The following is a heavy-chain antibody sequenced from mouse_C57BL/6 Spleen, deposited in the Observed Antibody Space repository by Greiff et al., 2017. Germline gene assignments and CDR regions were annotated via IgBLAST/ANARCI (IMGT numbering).Heavy chain of an antibody. CDR1: GYTFTSYW. D-gene: IGHD1-1*01. V-gene: IGHV1-69*01. Sequence: QVQLQQPGAELVMPGASVKLSCKASGYTFTSYWMHWVKQRPGQGLEWIGEIDPSDSYTNYNQKFKGKTTLTVDKSSSTADMQLSSLASEDSAVYYCARSTVVARYFDVWGTGTTVTVSS. CDR3: ARSTVVARYFDV. CDR2: IDPSDSYT. J-gene: IGHJ1*03.